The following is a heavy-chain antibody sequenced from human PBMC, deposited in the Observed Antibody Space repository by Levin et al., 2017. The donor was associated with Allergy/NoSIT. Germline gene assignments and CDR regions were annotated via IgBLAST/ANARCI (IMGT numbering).Heavy chain of an antibody. Sequence: GESLKISCAASGFTFSSYGMHWVRQAPGKGLEWVAVISSEGRKKFYADSVKGRFTISRDNSKNTLDLQMNRLRAEDTAVYYCAKDVYGSGWYPLGNDAFEMWGQGTKVSVSS. V-gene: IGHV3-30*18. CDR3: AKDVYGSGWYPLGNDAFEM. J-gene: IGHJ3*02. D-gene: IGHD6-19*01. CDR1: GFTFSSYG. CDR2: ISSEGRKK.